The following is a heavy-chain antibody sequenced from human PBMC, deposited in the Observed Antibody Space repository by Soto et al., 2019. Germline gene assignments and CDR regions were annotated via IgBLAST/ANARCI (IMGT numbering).Heavy chain of an antibody. CDR1: GGSISSGGYY. Sequence: SETLSLTCTVSGGSISSGGYYWSWIRQHPGKGLEWIGYIYYSGSTNYNPSLKSRVTISVDTSKNQFSLKLNSVTAADSAVYFCARREGLATISYYFDFWGPGALVTVSS. CDR3: ARREGLATISYYFDF. D-gene: IGHD3-9*01. J-gene: IGHJ4*02. CDR2: IYYSGST. V-gene: IGHV4-61*08.